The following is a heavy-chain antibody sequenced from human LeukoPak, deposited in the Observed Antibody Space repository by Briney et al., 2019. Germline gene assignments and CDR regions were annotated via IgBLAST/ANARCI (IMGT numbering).Heavy chain of an antibody. CDR2: VGPEDGET. J-gene: IGHJ4*02. D-gene: IGHD6-13*01. CDR3: ATDRGIAAAGALDY. CDR1: GYTFTDYY. Sequence: ATVKISCKVSGYTFTDYYMHWVQQAPGKGLEWMGLVGPEDGETIYAEKFQGRVTITADTSTDTAYMELSSLRSEDTAVYYCATDRGIAAAGALDYWGQGTLVTVSS. V-gene: IGHV1-69-2*01.